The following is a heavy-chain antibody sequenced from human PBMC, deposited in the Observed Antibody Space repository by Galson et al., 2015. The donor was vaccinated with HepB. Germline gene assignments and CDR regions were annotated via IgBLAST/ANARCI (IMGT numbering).Heavy chain of an antibody. D-gene: IGHD2-15*01. CDR1: GYTFTSYD. V-gene: IGHV1-8*01. Sequence: SVKVSCKASGYTFTSYDINWVRQATGQGLEWMGWMNPNSGNTGYAQKFQGRVTMTRNTSISTAYMELSSLRSEDTAVYYCARGYCSGGSCYSAARPPWGQGTLVTVSS. J-gene: IGHJ5*02. CDR2: MNPNSGNT. CDR3: ARGYCSGGSCYSAARPP.